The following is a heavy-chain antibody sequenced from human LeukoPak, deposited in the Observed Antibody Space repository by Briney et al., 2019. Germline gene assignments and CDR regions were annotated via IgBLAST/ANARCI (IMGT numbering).Heavy chain of an antibody. CDR1: GFTFSSYG. J-gene: IGHJ6*02. CDR2: ISYDGSNK. CDR3: ARDHREWSMSYYYGMDV. V-gene: IGHV3-30*03. Sequence: GGSLRLSCAASGFTFSSYGMHWVRQAPGKGLEWVAVISYDGSNKYYADSVKGRFTISRDKSKNTLYLQMNSLRVEDTAVYYCARDHREWSMSYYYGMDVWGQGTTVTVSS. D-gene: IGHD3-3*01.